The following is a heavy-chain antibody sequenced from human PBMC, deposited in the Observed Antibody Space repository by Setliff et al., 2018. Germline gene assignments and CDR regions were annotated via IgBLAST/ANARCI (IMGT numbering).Heavy chain of an antibody. D-gene: IGHD3-22*01. Sequence: KPSETLSLTCTVSGGSISRGSYYWSWIRQPAGKGLEWIGRMYTSGSTNYNPSLKSRVTISVDTSKNQFSMKLSSVTAADTAVYYCARQLCSSGYCYATTFDYWGQGTLVTVSS. CDR3: ARQLCSSGYCYATTFDY. V-gene: IGHV4-61*02. CDR2: MYTSGST. J-gene: IGHJ4*02. CDR1: GGSISRGSYY.